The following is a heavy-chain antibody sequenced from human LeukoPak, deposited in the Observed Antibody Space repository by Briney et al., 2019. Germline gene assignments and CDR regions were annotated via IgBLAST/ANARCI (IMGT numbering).Heavy chain of an antibody. Sequence: GGSLRLSCAGSGFTFSNYEMNWVRQAPGKGLEWISYISSTGRTEYYADSVKGRFTVSRDNAKTSLYLQMSSLRTEDTAVYYCARENGDYGVPFDFWGQGTLVAVSS. CDR1: GFTFSNYE. CDR2: ISSTGRTE. CDR3: ARENGDYGVPFDF. D-gene: IGHD4/OR15-4a*01. J-gene: IGHJ4*02. V-gene: IGHV3-48*03.